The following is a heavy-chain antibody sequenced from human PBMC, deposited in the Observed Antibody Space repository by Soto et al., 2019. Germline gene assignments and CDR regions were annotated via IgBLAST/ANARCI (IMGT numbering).Heavy chain of an antibody. J-gene: IGHJ5*02. CDR3: ARDRTIENWFDP. CDR2: IYYTGST. CDR1: GGSISSGDYY. V-gene: IGHV4-30-4*01. Sequence: PSETLSLTCTVSGGSISSGDYYWSWIRQPPGKGLEWIGYIYYTGSTYYNPSLKSRVTMSVDTSKNQFSLKLSSVTAADTAMYYCARDRTIENWFDPWGHGSLVTVSS. D-gene: IGHD2-8*01.